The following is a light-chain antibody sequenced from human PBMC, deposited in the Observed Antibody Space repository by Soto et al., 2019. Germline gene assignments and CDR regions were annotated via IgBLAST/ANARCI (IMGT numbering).Light chain of an antibody. Sequence: NFLLTQPHSVSESPGKTVTISCTRSSGSIASNYVQWYQQRPGSAPTTVIYEDNQRPSGVPDRFSGSIDSSSNSASLTISGLKTEDEADYYWQSYDSSNPHVVFGGGTKVTVL. J-gene: IGLJ2*01. CDR1: SGSIASNY. CDR3: QSYDSSNPHVV. CDR2: EDN. V-gene: IGLV6-57*04.